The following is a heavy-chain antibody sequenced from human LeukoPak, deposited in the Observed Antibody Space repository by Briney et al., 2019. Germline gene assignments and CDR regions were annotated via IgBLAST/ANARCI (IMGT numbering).Heavy chain of an antibody. J-gene: IGHJ2*01. V-gene: IGHV3-74*01. D-gene: IGHD6-13*01. Sequence: GGSLRLSCAASGFTFSSYWMHWVRQAPGKGLVWVSRINTDGSSTSYADSVKGRFTISRGNAENTLYLQMNSLRAEDTAVYYCAGEERYSSSWYPWYFDLWGRGTLVTVSS. CDR1: GFTFSSYW. CDR3: AGEERYSSSWYPWYFDL. CDR2: INTDGSST.